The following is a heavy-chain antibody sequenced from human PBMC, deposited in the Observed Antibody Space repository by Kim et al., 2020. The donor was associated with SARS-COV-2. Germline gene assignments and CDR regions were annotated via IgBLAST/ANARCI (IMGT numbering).Heavy chain of an antibody. J-gene: IGHJ6*02. CDR3: GRVPYSSSLYVGYYGVDV. CDR1: GGSLSGYY. Sequence: SETLSLTCTVSGGSLSGYYWSWIRQPPGKGLEWVAYIYYSGTSNYNPSLKSRVTVSVDTSKNQFSLKLRSVTAADTAVYYCGRVPYSSSLYVGYYGVDVWGQGTTVTVSS. D-gene: IGHD6-13*01. CDR2: IYYSGTS. V-gene: IGHV4-59*13.